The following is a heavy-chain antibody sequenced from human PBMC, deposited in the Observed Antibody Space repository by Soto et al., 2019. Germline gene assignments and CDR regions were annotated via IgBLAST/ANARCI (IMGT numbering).Heavy chain of an antibody. Sequence: PGESLKISCKTSGFAFSNYWVGWVRQMPGKGFEWMGIIYPGDSDTRYSPSFQGQVTISADKSISTAYLQWSSLKASDTAMYYCARHYCSGGSCYRNGMDVWGQGTTVTVSS. V-gene: IGHV5-51*01. CDR1: GFAFSNYW. CDR3: ARHYCSGGSCYRNGMDV. CDR2: IYPGDSDT. D-gene: IGHD2-15*01. J-gene: IGHJ6*02.